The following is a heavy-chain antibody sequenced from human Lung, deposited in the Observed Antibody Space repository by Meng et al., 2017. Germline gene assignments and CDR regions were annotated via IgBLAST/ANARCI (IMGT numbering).Heavy chain of an antibody. Sequence: QVQLQHWGAVLFKPSETLSLTCVVSGGSFSDYNWSWIRQPPGKGLEWIGEINHSGSTNYNPSLESRATISVDTSQNNLSLKLSSVTAADSAVYYCARGPTTMAHDFDYWGQGTLVTVSS. V-gene: IGHV4-34*01. CDR1: GGSFSDYN. CDR3: ARGPTTMAHDFDY. J-gene: IGHJ4*02. D-gene: IGHD4-11*01. CDR2: INHSGST.